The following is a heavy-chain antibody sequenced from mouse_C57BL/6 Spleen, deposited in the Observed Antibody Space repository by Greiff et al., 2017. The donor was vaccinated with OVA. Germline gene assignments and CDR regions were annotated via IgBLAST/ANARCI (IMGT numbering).Heavy chain of an antibody. V-gene: IGHV1-69*01. CDR2: IDPSDSYT. J-gene: IGHJ4*01. Sequence: QVQLKQPGAELVMPGASVKLSCKASGYTFTSYWMHWVKQRPGQGLEWIGEIDPSDSYTNYNQKFKGKSTLTVDKSSSTAYMQLSSLTSEDSAVYYCARPGDYDGYAMDYWGQGTSVTVSS. CDR3: ARPGDYDGYAMDY. CDR1: GYTFTSYW. D-gene: IGHD2-4*01.